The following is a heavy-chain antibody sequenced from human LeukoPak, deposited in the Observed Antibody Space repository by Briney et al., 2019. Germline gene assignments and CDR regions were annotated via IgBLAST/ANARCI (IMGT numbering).Heavy chain of an antibody. J-gene: IGHJ4*02. D-gene: IGHD3-16*01. Sequence: SSETLSLTCTVSGGSISSYYWSWIRQPPGKGLEWIGYIYYSGSTNYNPSLKSRVTISVDTSKNQFSLKLSSVTAADTAVHYCARGRGTIIDYWGQGTLVTVSS. CDR2: IYYSGST. CDR1: GGSISSYY. CDR3: ARGRGTIIDY. V-gene: IGHV4-59*01.